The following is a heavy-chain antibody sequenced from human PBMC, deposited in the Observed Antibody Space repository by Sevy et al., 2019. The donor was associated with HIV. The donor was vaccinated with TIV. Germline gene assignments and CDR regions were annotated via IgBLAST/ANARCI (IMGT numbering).Heavy chain of an antibody. D-gene: IGHD3-3*01. CDR1: GFTFSSYG. Sequence: GGSLRLSCAASGFTFSSYGMHWVRQAPGKGLEWVAVISYDGSNKYYADSVKGRFTISRDNSKNTLYLQMNSLRAEDTAVYYCAKPFFESKGDAEYFQHWGQGTLVTVSS. V-gene: IGHV3-30*18. CDR2: ISYDGSNK. J-gene: IGHJ1*01. CDR3: AKPFFESKGDAEYFQH.